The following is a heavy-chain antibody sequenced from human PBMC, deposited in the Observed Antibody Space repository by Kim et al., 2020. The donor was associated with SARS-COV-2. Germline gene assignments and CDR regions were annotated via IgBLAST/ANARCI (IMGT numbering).Heavy chain of an antibody. CDR1: GFTFSDYY. V-gene: IGHV3-11*05. CDR3: AREGALRYFDWLSLGGYYYYGMDV. Sequence: GGSLRLSCAASGFTFSDYYMSWIRQAPGKGLEWVSYISSSSSYTNYADSVKGRFTISRDNAKNSLYLQMNSLRAEDTAVYYCAREGALRYFDWLSLGGYYYYGMDVWGQGTTVTVSS. D-gene: IGHD3-9*01. CDR2: ISSSSSYT. J-gene: IGHJ6*02.